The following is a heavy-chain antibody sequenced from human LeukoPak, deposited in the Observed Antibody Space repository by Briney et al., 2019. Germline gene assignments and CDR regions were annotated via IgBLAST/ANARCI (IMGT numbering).Heavy chain of an antibody. CDR1: GGSISSYY. CDR2: IYYSGST. CDR3: ARHEGRYFDWLNLSD. Sequence: SETLSLTCTVSGGSISSYYWSWIRQPPGKGLEWIGYIYYSGSTNYNPSLKSRVTISVDTSKNQFSLKLSSVTAADTAVYYCARHEGRYFDWLNLSDWGQGTLVTVSS. D-gene: IGHD3-9*01. J-gene: IGHJ4*02. V-gene: IGHV4-59*08.